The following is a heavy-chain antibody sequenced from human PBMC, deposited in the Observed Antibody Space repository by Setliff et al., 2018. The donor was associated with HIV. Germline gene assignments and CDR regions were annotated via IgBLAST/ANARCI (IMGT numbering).Heavy chain of an antibody. CDR1: GYIFTNYG. D-gene: IGHD1-1*01. J-gene: IGHJ3*02. CDR2: ITGYNGNA. Sequence: GASVKVSCKASGYIFTNYGISWVRQAPGQGLEWMGWITGYNGNANYAEKFQGRVTMTRDTTTRTAYLGLRSLRSDDTAVYYCARVGPESLPYTWDDEADTFDIWGQGTMVTVSS. CDR3: ARVGPESLPYTWDDEADTFDI. V-gene: IGHV1-18*01.